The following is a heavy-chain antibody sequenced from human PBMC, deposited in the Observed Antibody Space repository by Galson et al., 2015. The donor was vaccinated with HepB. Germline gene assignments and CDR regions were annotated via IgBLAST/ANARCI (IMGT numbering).Heavy chain of an antibody. D-gene: IGHD2-15*01. Sequence: SLRLSCAASGFTFSSYAMHWVRQAPGKGLEWVAVISYDGSNKYYADSVKGRFTISRDNSKNTLYLQMNSLRAEDTAVYYCARDRNIVVVVAATEFDYWGQGTLVTVSS. CDR2: ISYDGSNK. CDR3: ARDRNIVVVVAATEFDY. J-gene: IGHJ4*02. V-gene: IGHV3-30-3*01. CDR1: GFTFSSYA.